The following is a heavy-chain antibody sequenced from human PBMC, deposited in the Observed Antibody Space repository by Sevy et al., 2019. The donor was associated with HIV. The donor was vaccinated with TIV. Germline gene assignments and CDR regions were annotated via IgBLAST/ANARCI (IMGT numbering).Heavy chain of an antibody. J-gene: IGHJ6*02. CDR1: GYTFTDYY. V-gene: IGHV1-2*02. Sequence: ASVKVSCKASGYTFTDYYTHWVRQAPGQGLEWMGWIDPKSGGTKYAQKFKGRITMTRDTSISTAYLELSRLRSDDTAVYLCAREFYDSWSGPIDFFYGMDVWGQGTTVTVS. CDR2: IDPKSGGT. D-gene: IGHD3-3*01. CDR3: AREFYDSWSGPIDFFYGMDV.